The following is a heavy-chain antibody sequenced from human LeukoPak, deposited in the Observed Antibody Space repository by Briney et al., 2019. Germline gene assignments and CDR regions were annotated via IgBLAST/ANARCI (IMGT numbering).Heavy chain of an antibody. V-gene: IGHV3-30*02. J-gene: IGHJ6*03. CDR3: AQWSFWSHYYYYYADA. Sequence: GGSLRLSCAASGFIFSSYGMHWVRQAPAKGLEGVAFIRYDGSNKYYADSVKGRFTISRDNSKNTLYLQMNSLCDEDTGVYCCAQWSFWSHYYYYYADASGAGTTVTAS. CDR2: IRYDGSNK. CDR1: GFIFSSYG. D-gene: IGHD3-3*01.